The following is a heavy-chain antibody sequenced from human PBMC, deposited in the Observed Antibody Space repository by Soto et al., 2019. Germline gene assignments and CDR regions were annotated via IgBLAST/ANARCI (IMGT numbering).Heavy chain of an antibody. D-gene: IGHD3-22*01. CDR3: ARDPGYDKHDWRFDY. J-gene: IGHJ4*02. CDR2: INSDGTGT. CDR1: GFTFSSNW. V-gene: IGHV3-74*01. Sequence: DVQLVESGGGLVQPGGSLRLSCAASGFTFSSNWMHWVRQGPGMGLVWVSRINSDGTGTFYADSVKGRFTISRDNAKNTLYLQMNSLRAEDTAVYYCARDPGYDKHDWRFDYWGQGTLVAVSP.